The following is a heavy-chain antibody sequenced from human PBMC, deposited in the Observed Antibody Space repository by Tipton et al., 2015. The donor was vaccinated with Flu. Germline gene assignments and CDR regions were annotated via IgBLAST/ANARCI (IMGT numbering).Heavy chain of an antibody. Sequence: SLRLSCAASGFTFSSHAMSWVRQAPGKGLEWVSNIGDSGVDTFYADSVRGRFTISRDNSKNTVYLQMNSLRAEVTAVYYCAKDKWEWDLRALHAFDFWGQGTVVTVSS. D-gene: IGHD1-26*01. J-gene: IGHJ3*01. CDR2: IGDSGVDT. CDR1: GFTFSSHA. V-gene: IGHV3-23*01. CDR3: AKDKWEWDLRALHAFDF.